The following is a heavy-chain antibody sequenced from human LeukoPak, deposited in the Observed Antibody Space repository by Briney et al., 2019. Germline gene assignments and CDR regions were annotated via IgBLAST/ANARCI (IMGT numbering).Heavy chain of an antibody. V-gene: IGHV4-31*03. Sequence: EPSETLSLTCTVSGGSISDEGYYWSWIRQHPGKGLEWIGYIYYSGSTYYNPSLKSRVTISLDTSKNQFSLKLSSVTAADTAVYYCAREICRGTSCYFDYWGQGTLVSVSS. CDR3: AREICRGTSCYFDY. CDR2: IYYSGST. J-gene: IGHJ4*02. CDR1: GGSISDEGYY. D-gene: IGHD2-2*01.